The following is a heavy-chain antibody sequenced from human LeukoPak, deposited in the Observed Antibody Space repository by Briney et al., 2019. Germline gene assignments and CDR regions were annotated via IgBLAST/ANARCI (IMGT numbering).Heavy chain of an antibody. V-gene: IGHV1-2*02. CDR3: ARAYSSGWYGSTDY. D-gene: IGHD6-19*01. CDR2: IDPKSGGT. J-gene: IGHJ4*02. CDR1: GYTFIDYY. Sequence: ASVKVSCEASGYTFIDYYMHWVRQAPGQGLEWMGWIDPKSGGTSYAQKFQDRVAMIRDTSISTAYMELTRLRSDDTAVYYCARAYSSGWYGSTDYWGQGTLVTVSS.